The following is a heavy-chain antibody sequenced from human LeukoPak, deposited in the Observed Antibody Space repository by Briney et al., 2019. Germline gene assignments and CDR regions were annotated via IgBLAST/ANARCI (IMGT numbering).Heavy chain of an antibody. CDR1: GFTFSSSA. CDR3: AKSGYNRFDF. J-gene: IGHJ4*02. Sequence: GGSLRLSCAASGFTFSSSAMSWVRQAPGKGLEWVSSISGSGSGGSTYYADSVKGRFTISRDNSKNTLYLQMNSLRVEDTAVYYCAKSGYNRFDFWGQGTLVTVSS. V-gene: IGHV3-23*01. D-gene: IGHD5-24*01. CDR2: ISGSGSGGST.